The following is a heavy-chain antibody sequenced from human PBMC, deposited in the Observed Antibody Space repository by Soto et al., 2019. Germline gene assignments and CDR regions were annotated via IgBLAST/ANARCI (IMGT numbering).Heavy chain of an antibody. CDR1: GFTFSSYS. J-gene: IGHJ4*02. CDR3: ARITMVRGNYFDY. V-gene: IGHV3-48*02. D-gene: IGHD3-10*01. CDR2: ISSSSSTI. Sequence: GGSLRLSXAASGFTFSSYSMNWVRQAPGKGLEWVSYISSSSSTIYYADSVKGRFTISRDNAKNSLYLQMNSLRDEDTAVYYCARITMVRGNYFDYWGQGTLVTVSS.